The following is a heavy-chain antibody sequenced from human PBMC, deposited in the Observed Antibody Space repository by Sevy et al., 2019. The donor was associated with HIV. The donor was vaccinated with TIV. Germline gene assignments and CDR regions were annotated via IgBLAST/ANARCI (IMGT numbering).Heavy chain of an antibody. D-gene: IGHD3-3*01. V-gene: IGHV3-21*01. CDR3: ARDPSERFLEWSLGFYYMDV. Sequence: GGSLRLSCAASGFTFGSYSMNWVRQAPGKGLEWVSSISSSSFYVYYADSVKGRFTISRDNAKNSLYLQMNSLRAEDTAVYYCARDPSERFLEWSLGFYYMDVWGKGTTVTVSS. CDR2: ISSSSFYV. J-gene: IGHJ6*03. CDR1: GFTFGSYS.